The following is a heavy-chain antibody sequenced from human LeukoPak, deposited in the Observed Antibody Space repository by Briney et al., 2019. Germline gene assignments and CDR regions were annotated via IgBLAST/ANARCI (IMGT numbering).Heavy chain of an antibody. CDR2: INWNGGST. Sequence: GGSLRLSCAASGFTFDDYGMSWVRQAPGKGLEWVSGINWNGGSTGYADSVKGRFTISRDNAKNSLYLQMNSLRAEDTALYHCATTEGGSYHTPAGYWGQGTLVTVSS. J-gene: IGHJ4*02. V-gene: IGHV3-20*01. CDR1: GFTFDDYG. CDR3: ATTEGGSYHTPAGY. D-gene: IGHD1-26*01.